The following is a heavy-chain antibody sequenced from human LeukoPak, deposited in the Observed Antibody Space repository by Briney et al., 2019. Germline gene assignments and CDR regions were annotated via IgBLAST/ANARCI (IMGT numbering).Heavy chain of an antibody. J-gene: IGHJ4*02. D-gene: IGHD4-23*01. CDR3: AKRLRGSLGTPFDY. Sequence: PGGSLRLSCAASGFTFSSYEMNWVRQAPGKGLEWVSGISDSGRDTYYADSVKGRFTISRDNSKNTLFLQMDSLRAEDTAVYYCAKRLRGSLGTPFDYWGQGTLVTVSS. CDR1: GFTFSSYE. V-gene: IGHV3-23*01. CDR2: ISDSGRDT.